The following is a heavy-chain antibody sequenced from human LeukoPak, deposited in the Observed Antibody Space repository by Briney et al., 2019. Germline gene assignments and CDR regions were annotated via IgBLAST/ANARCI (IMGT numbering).Heavy chain of an antibody. CDR3: AKDDGNNAKLLLDY. D-gene: IGHD2/OR15-2a*01. J-gene: IGHJ4*02. Sequence: GGSLRLSCAVSGFTFSNYGMSWVRQAPGKGLEWVSVISSSGDSTYYADSVKGRFTISRHNSKNTLYLQMNGLRAEDTAIYYCAKDDGNNAKLLLDYWGQGTLVTVSS. CDR1: GFTFSNYG. CDR2: ISSSGDST. V-gene: IGHV3-23*01.